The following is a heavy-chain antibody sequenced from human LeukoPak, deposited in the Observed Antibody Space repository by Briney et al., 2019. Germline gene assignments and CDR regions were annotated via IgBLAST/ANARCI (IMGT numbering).Heavy chain of an antibody. CDR1: GYTFTSYD. D-gene: IGHD2-2*02. V-gene: IGHV1-8*03. J-gene: IGHJ6*03. CDR2: MNPNSGNT. Sequence: ASVKVSCKASGYTFTSYDINWVRQATGQGLEWMGWMNPNSGNTGYAQKFQGRVTITRNTSISTAYMELSSLRSEDTAVYYCARGPYCSSTSCYNRMSRTYYYYYYYMDVWGKGTTVTVSS. CDR3: ARGPYCSSTSCYNRMSRTYYYYYYYMDV.